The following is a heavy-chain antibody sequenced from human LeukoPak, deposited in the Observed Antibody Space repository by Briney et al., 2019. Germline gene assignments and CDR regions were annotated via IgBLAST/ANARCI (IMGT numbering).Heavy chain of an antibody. J-gene: IGHJ4*02. Sequence: PGGSLRLSCAASGFTFSTFAMHWVRLSPGEGLEWIGSIYYRGNTYYNPSLKSRVTISVDTSKNQFSLKLSSVTAADTAVYYCARVSAGVYWGQGTLVTVSS. CDR2: IYYRGNT. CDR1: GFTFSTFAM. CDR3: ARVSAGVY. V-gene: IGHV4-39*07. D-gene: IGHD6-13*01.